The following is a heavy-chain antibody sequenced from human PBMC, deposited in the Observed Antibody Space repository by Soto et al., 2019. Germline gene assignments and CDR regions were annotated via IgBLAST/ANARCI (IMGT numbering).Heavy chain of an antibody. CDR2: ISSSGSTI. J-gene: IGHJ6*02. CDR3: ARLGREFDGMDV. V-gene: IGHV3-48*03. D-gene: IGHD1-26*01. CDR1: GFTFSSYE. Sequence: SLRLSCAASGFTFSSYEMNWVRQAPGKGLEWVSYISSSGSTIYYADSVKGRFTISRDNAKNSLYLQMNSLRAEDTAVYYCARLGREFDGMDVWGQGTTVTVSS.